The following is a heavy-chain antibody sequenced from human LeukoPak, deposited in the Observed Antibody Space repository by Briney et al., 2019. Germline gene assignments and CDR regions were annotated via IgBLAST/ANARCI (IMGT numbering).Heavy chain of an antibody. Sequence: SETLSLTCTVSGSSISSSSYYWGWIRQPPGKGLEWIGSIYYSGSTYYNPSLKSRVTISVDTSKNQFSLKLSSVTAADTAVYYCASTAHLLLWFGELSFDYWGQGTLVTVSS. D-gene: IGHD3-10*01. CDR2: IYYSGST. J-gene: IGHJ4*02. V-gene: IGHV4-39*01. CDR3: ASTAHLLLWFGELSFDY. CDR1: GSSISSSSYY.